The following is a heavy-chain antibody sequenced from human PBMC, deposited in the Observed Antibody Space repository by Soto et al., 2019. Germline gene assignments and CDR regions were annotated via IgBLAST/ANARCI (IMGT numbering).Heavy chain of an antibody. V-gene: IGHV1-8*01. D-gene: IGHD3-22*01. Sequence: QVQLVQSGAEVKKPGASVKVSCKASGYTFTSYDINWVRQATGQGLEWMGWMNPNSGNIGYAQKFQGRVTMTRNTSISTAYMELSSLRSEDTAVYYCARRAYYYDSSGYYPKYYFDYWGQGTLVTVSS. CDR3: ARRAYYYDSSGYYPKYYFDY. CDR1: GYTFTSYD. CDR2: MNPNSGNI. J-gene: IGHJ4*02.